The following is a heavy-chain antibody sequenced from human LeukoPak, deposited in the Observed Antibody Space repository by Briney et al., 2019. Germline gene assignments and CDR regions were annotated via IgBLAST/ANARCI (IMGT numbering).Heavy chain of an antibody. D-gene: IGHD1-26*01. Sequence: GGSLRLSCAASGFTFSSYGMHWVRQAPGKGLEWVAVIWYDGSNKYYADSVKGRFTISRDNSKNTLYLQMNSLRAEDTAVYYCARDRVVGASGGPFDYWGQGTLVTVSS. CDR3: ARDRVVGASGGPFDY. CDR1: GFTFSSYG. J-gene: IGHJ4*02. V-gene: IGHV3-33*01. CDR2: IWYDGSNK.